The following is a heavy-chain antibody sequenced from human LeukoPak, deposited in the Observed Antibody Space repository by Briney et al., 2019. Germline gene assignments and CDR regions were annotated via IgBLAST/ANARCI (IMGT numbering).Heavy chain of an antibody. V-gene: IGHV3-23*01. CDR2: ITGSGGST. J-gene: IGHJ5*02. D-gene: IGHD4-17*01. CDR1: GFTFSSYA. Sequence: GGSLRLSCAASGFTFSSYAMSWVRQAPGKGLEWVSAITGSGGSTYYADSVKGRFTISRDNSKNTLYLQMNSLRAEDTAVYYCAKDLGDVYSGARWFDPWGQGTLVTVSS. CDR3: AKDLGDVYSGARWFDP.